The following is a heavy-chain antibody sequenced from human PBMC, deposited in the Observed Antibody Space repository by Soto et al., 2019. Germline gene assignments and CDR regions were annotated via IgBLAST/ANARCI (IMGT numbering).Heavy chain of an antibody. CDR3: ARTAQYYYDSSGYYWSPFDY. Sequence: PGESLKISCKGSGCSFTSYWIGWVRQMPGKGLEWMGIIYPGDSDTRYSPSFQGQVTISADKSISTAYLQWSSLKASDTAMYYCARTAQYYYDSSGYYWSPFDYWGQGTLVTVSS. D-gene: IGHD3-22*01. J-gene: IGHJ4*02. CDR2: IYPGDSDT. CDR1: GCSFTSYW. V-gene: IGHV5-51*01.